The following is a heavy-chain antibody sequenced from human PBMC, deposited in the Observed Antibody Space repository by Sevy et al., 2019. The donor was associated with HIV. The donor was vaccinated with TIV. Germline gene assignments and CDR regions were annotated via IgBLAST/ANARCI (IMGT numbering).Heavy chain of an antibody. D-gene: IGHD6-19*01. J-gene: IGHJ4*02. CDR1: GFTFSSYA. Sequence: GGSLRLSCSASGFTFSSYAMHWVRQAPGKGLEYVSAISSNGGSTYYADSVKGRFTISRDNSKNTLYLQMNSLRAEDTAVYYCARESSGRAFDYWGQGTLVTVSS. V-gene: IGHV3-64*04. CDR2: ISSNGGST. CDR3: ARESSGRAFDY.